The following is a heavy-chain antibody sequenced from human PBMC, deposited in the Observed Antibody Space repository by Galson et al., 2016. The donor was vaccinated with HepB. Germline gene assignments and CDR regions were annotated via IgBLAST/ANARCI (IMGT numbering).Heavy chain of an antibody. V-gene: IGHV4-59*02. CDR3: ARKHRSGSYYGGVSAFFDP. D-gene: IGHD1-26*01. J-gene: IGHJ5*02. CDR2: FFYSGTTT. CDR1: SDSVKSDY. Sequence: SETLSLTCTVSSDSVKSDYWSWIRQPPGKGLEWIGYFFYSGTTTTYNPSLEGRATISVDPSKHHTFLELTSVTAADTAVYYCARKHRSGSYYGGVSAFFDPWGQGVLVTVAS.